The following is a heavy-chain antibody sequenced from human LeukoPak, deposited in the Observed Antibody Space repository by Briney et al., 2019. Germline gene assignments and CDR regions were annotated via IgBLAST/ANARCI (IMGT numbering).Heavy chain of an antibody. CDR3: AKNWVASSWFNWFDP. CDR1: GFTFSSYA. J-gene: IGHJ5*02. CDR2: ISGSGGST. Sequence: GGSLRLSCAASGFTFSSYAMSWVRQAPGKGLEWVSAISGSGGSTHYADSVKGRFTISRDNSKNTLYLQMNSLRAEDTAVYYCAKNWVASSWFNWFDPWGQGTLVTVPS. V-gene: IGHV3-23*01. D-gene: IGHD6-13*01.